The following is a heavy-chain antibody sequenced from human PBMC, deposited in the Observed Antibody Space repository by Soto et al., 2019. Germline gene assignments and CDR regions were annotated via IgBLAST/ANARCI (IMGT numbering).Heavy chain of an antibody. V-gene: IGHV3-30-3*01. CDR1: GFTFSSYA. D-gene: IGHD1-26*01. J-gene: IGHJ4*02. CDR3: ERELIVGAMGY. Sequence: GGSLRLSCAASGFTFSSYAMHWVRQAPGKGLERVAVISYDGSNKYYADSVKGRFTISRDNSKNTLYLQMNSLRAEDTAVYYCERELIVGAMGYWGQGTLVTVYS. CDR2: ISYDGSNK.